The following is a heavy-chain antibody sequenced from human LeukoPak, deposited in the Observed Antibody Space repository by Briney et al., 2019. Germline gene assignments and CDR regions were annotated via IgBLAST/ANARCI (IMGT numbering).Heavy chain of an antibody. CDR3: ARDPHSEGYGMDV. CDR2: INHSGST. Sequence: SETLSLTCAVYGGSFSGYYWSWIRQPPGKGLEWIGEINHSGSTNYNPSLKSRVTISVDMSKNQFSLKLSSVTAADTAVYYCARDPHSEGYGMDVWGQGITVTVSS. CDR1: GGSFSGYY. J-gene: IGHJ6*02. D-gene: IGHD6-13*01. V-gene: IGHV4-34*01.